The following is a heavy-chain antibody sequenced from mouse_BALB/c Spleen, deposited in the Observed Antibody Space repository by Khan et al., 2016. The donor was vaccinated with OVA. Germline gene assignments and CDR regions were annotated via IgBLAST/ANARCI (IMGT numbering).Heavy chain of an antibody. V-gene: IGHV1-5*01. J-gene: IGHJ3*01. CDR1: GYTFTSYW. Sequence: VQLQQSGTVLARPGASVKMSCKASGYTFTSYWMHWVKQRPGQGLEWIGDIYPGNTDTNYNQKFKGKAKLTAVTSTSTAYMELSSLTNEDSVVSYCARRNWSVAWFVYWSLAFLVTLSA. CDR3: ARRNWSVAWFVY. D-gene: IGHD4-1*01. CDR2: IYPGNTDT.